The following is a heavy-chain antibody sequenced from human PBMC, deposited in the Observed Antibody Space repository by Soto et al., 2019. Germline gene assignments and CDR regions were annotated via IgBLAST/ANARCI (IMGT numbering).Heavy chain of an antibody. CDR1: GFTVSNNY. V-gene: IGHV3-53*01. J-gene: IGHJ4*02. Sequence: GGSLRLSCAASGFTVSNNYMTWVRQAPGKGLEWVSFIYSSGSTYYADSVKGRFTISTDKSKNTLYQQMNSLRAEDTAQYYCARGRDGYNFDYWGQGSLVTVSS. CDR3: ARGRDGYNFDY. D-gene: IGHD5-12*01. CDR2: IYSSGST.